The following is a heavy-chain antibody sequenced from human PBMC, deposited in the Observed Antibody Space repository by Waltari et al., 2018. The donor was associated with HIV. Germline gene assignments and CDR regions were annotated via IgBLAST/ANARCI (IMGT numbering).Heavy chain of an antibody. V-gene: IGHV5-10-1*01. CDR3: ARHREGMIAVAGTHGAFDI. CDR2: IDPSDSYT. Sequence: EVQLVQSGAEVKKPGESLRISCKGSGYSFTSYWISWVRQMPGKGLEWMGRIDPSDSYTNYSPSFQGHVTISADKSISTAYLQWSSLKASDTAMYYCARHREGMIAVAGTHGAFDIWGQGTMVTVSS. J-gene: IGHJ3*02. CDR1: GYSFTSYW. D-gene: IGHD6-19*01.